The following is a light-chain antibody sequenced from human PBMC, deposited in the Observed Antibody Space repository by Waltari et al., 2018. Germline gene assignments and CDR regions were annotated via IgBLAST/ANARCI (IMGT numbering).Light chain of an antibody. CDR1: QSFLYSPNNKIY. V-gene: IGKV4-1*01. Sequence: DIVMTQSPDSLAVSLGERATINCTPSQSFLYSPNNKIYLAWFQHKPGQPPKLLIYWAATREFGVPERFSGSGSRTDFTLTLCSLQAEDVALYYCQQYYDIPLTFGGGTKVEIK. J-gene: IGKJ4*01. CDR3: QQYYDIPLT. CDR2: WAA.